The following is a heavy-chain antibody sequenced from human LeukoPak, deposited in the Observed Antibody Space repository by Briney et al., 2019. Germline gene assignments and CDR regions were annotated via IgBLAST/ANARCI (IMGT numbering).Heavy chain of an antibody. V-gene: IGHV1-24*01. D-gene: IGHD1-26*01. Sequence: ASVKVSCKVSGYTLTELSMHWVRQAPGKGLEWMGGFDPEDGETIYAQKFQGRVTMTEDTSTDTAYMEQSSLRSEDTAVYYCATVLGPRGYFDYWGQGTLVTVSS. J-gene: IGHJ4*02. CDR2: FDPEDGET. CDR1: GYTLTELS. CDR3: ATVLGPRGYFDY.